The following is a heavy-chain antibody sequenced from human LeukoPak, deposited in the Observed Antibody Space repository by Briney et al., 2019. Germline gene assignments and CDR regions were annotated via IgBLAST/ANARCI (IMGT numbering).Heavy chain of an antibody. D-gene: IGHD4-23*01. J-gene: IGHJ6*02. CDR3: ARDPDDYGGYYGMDV. CDR1: GYTFTSYG. CDR2: ISAYNGNT. V-gene: IGHV1-18*01. Sequence: GASVKVSCKASGYTFTSYGISWVRQAPGQGLEWMGWISAYNGNTNYAQKLQGRVTITTDTSTSTAYMELRSLRSDDTAVYYCARDPDDYGGYYGMDVWGQGTTVTVSS.